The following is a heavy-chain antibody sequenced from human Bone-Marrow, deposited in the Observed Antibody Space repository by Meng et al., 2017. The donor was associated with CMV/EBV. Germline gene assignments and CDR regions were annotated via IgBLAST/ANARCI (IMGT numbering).Heavy chain of an antibody. CDR3: REIDE. D-gene: IGHD5-24*01. J-gene: IGHJ4*02. V-gene: IGHV3-30*03. CDR2: ISNDGSDK. CDR1: GFSFSSSV. Sequence: GGSLRLSCTASGFSFSSSVMHWVRQSPGKGLEWLAAISNDGSDKFYADSVKGRFSISRDNSKNILYLQLTRLRGDDTGVYFCREIDEWGQGTQVTVYS.